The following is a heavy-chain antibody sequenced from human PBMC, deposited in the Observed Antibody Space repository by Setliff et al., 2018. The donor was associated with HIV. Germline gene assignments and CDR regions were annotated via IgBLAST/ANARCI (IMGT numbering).Heavy chain of an antibody. CDR1: GYTFNAFY. J-gene: IGHJ4*02. CDR2: INPSGSIT. Sequence: ASVKVSCKTSGYTFNAFYIYWVRQAPGQGLEWMGMINPSGSITNYAQKFQGRLTLTRDTSMSTVYMELNSLKSEDTAIYYCAREPPRRRGTVAEDYWGQGTLVPSP. D-gene: IGHD1-26*01. CDR3: AREPPRRRGTVAEDY. V-gene: IGHV1-46*02.